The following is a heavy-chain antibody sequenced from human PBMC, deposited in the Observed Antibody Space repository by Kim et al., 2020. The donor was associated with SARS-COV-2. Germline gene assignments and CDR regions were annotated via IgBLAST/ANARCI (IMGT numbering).Heavy chain of an antibody. Sequence: KFQGRVTITADKSTSTAYMELSSLRSEDTAVYYCARESADHYYYYYGMDVWGQGTTVTVSS. D-gene: IGHD6-19*01. V-gene: IGHV1-69*04. CDR3: ARESADHYYYYYGMDV. J-gene: IGHJ6*02.